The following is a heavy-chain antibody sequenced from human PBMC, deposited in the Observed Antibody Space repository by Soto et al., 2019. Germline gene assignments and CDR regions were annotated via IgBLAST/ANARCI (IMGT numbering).Heavy chain of an antibody. V-gene: IGHV3-23*01. CDR3: XXXXXXXXXXDX. CDR1: EFSFSSYS. J-gene: IGHJ4*02. Sequence: EVQLLQSGGNLVQPGGSLRLSCAGSEFSFSSYSMSWVRKVPGKGLEWVSGISGNGAATYYTDSVEGRFIISRDNSMNTLXXXXXXXXXXXXXXXXXXXXXXXXXXXDXWGQGALVTVSS. CDR2: ISGNGAAT.